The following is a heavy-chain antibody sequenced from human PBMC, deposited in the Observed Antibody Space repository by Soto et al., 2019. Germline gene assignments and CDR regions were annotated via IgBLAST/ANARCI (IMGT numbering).Heavy chain of an antibody. CDR1: GYTSPSYG. D-gene: IGHD3-10*01. J-gene: IGHJ6*03. V-gene: IGHV1-18*01. CDR2: ISAHNGHT. CDR3: ASPRRNYYGSGSYYNGSNYYYYYMDF. Sequence: ASVKVSCKASGYTSPSYGISWIRQAPGQGLVWMGWISAHNGHTKYTQNFQGRVTMTTDISTSTAHMELSSLRSDDTAVYYCASPRRNYYGSGSYYNGSNYYYYYMDFWGKGTTVTVSS.